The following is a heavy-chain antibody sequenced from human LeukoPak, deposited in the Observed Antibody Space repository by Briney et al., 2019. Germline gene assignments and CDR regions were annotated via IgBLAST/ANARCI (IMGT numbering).Heavy chain of an antibody. CDR1: GFKFGGYV. V-gene: IGHV3-23*01. Sequence: PGGSLRLSCVASGFKFGGYVMGWVRQAPGKGLEWVSSISPSGDTTYYTDSVKGRFTISRDNSRNTLYLHMNSLRADDTAVYYCAKDPYYYETSGFLSGGYFDYWGQGTLVTVSS. CDR2: ISPSGDTT. J-gene: IGHJ4*02. D-gene: IGHD3-22*01. CDR3: AKDPYYYETSGFLSGGYFDY.